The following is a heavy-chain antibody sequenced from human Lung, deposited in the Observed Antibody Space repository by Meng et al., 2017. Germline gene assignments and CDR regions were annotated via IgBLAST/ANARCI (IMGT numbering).Heavy chain of an antibody. CDR2: IKSNTDGGTA. J-gene: IGHJ4*02. CDR1: GFYFNNAW. D-gene: IGHD1-26*01. Sequence: VHLVEAGVDLVKPGGSLTLSCAAFGFYFNNAWMSWVRQAPGKGLEWVGRIKSNTDGGTAEYAAPVTGRFTISRDDSKSTLYLQMSGLRIDDTGVYYCTWDDKAVSDYWGQGTLVTVSS. CDR3: TWDDKAVSDY. V-gene: IGHV3-15*01.